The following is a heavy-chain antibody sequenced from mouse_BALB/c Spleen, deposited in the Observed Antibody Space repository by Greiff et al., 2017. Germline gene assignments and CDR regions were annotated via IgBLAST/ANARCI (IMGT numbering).Heavy chain of an antibody. V-gene: IGHV1-9*01. D-gene: IGHD1-1*01. J-gene: IGHJ2*01. CDR3: ARRVIYYGSSYYFDY. CDR2: ILPGSGST. Sequence: VQLQQSGAELMKPGASVKISCKATGYTFSSYWIEWVKQRPGHGLEWIGEILPGSGSTNYNEKFKGKATFTADTSSNTAYMQLSSLTSEDSAVYYCARRVIYYGSSYYFDYWGQGTTLTVSS. CDR1: GYTFSSYW.